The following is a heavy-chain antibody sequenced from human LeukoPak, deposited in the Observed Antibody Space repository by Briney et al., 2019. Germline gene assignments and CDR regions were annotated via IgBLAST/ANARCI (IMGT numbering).Heavy chain of an antibody. CDR2: ISWNSGSI. CDR1: GFTFDDNA. J-gene: IGHJ4*02. Sequence: GRSLRLSCAASGFTFDDNAMHWVRQAPGKGLEWVSGISWNSGSIGYADSVKGRFTISRDNAKNSLYLQMNSLRAEDTALYYCAKDDYYDSSGYWSLWGQGTLVTVSS. CDR3: AKDDYYDSSGYWSL. V-gene: IGHV3-9*01. D-gene: IGHD3-22*01.